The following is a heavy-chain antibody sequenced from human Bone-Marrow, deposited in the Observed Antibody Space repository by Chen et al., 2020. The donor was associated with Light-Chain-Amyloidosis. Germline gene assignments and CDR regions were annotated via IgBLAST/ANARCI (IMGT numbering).Heavy chain of an antibody. CDR2: VYYSGST. Sequence: QVQLQESGPGLVKPSETLSLTCTVSGASISNYYWSWIRQPPGKGLEWIGYVYYSGSTNYNPSLNSRFPLSFATSPPPFSLPFPSLPSSYTAVYYCARDRRFGNFDYWGQGTLVTVSS. D-gene: IGHD3-10*01. CDR3: ARDRRFGNFDY. V-gene: IGHV4-59*01. CDR1: GASISNYY. J-gene: IGHJ4*02.